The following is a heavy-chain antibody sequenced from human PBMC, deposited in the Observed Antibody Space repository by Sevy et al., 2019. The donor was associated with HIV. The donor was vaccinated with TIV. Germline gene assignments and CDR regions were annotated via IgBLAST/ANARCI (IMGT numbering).Heavy chain of an antibody. D-gene: IGHD3-22*01. Sequence: GGSLRLSCAPSGFTFSDYGMHWVRQAPGKGLEWVALKWYDGNNTSYADNVKGRFTISRDNSKNTLYLQMNSLRAEDTAVYYCASCPYYYDCSGYFDQWGQGTLVTVSS. CDR3: ASCPYYYDCSGYFDQ. V-gene: IGHV3-33*08. CDR1: GFTFSDYG. CDR2: KWYDGNNT. J-gene: IGHJ4*02.